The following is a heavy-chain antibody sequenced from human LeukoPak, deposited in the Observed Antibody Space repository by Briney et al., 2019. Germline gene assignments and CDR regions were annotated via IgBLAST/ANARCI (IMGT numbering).Heavy chain of an antibody. V-gene: IGHV4-34*01. J-gene: IGHJ6*02. CDR3: ARAPIRNPYIVVVPAARRVYYGMDV. CDR2: INHSGST. D-gene: IGHD2-2*01. Sequence: PSETLSLTCAVYGGSFSGYYWSWIRQPPGKGLEWIGEINHSGSTNYNPSLKSRVTISVDTSKNQFSLKLSSVTAADTAVYYCARAPIRNPYIVVVPAARRVYYGMDVWGQGTTVTVSS. CDR1: GGSFSGYY.